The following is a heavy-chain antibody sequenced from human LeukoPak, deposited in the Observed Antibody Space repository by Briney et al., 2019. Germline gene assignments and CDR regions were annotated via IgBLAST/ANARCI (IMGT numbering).Heavy chain of an antibody. J-gene: IGHJ6*03. Sequence: SQTLSLTCAISGDSVSSNSAAWNWIRQSPSRGLEWLGRTYYRSKWYNDYAVSVKSRITINPDTSKNQFSLQLNSVTPEDTAVYYCARALAEVVLNAKYYYYYYMDVWGKGTTVTVSS. CDR3: ARALAEVVLNAKYYYYYYMDV. D-gene: IGHD3-22*01. V-gene: IGHV6-1*01. CDR1: GDSVSSNSAA. CDR2: TYYRSKWYN.